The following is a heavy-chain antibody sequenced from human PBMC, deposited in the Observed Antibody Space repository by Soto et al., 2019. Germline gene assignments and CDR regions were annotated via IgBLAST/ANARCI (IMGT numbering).Heavy chain of an antibody. CDR1: GGSISSYY. D-gene: IGHD6-13*01. Sequence: ETLSLTCTVSGGSISSYYWSWIRQPAGKGLEWIGRIYTSGSTNYNPSLKSRVTMSVDTSKNQFSLKLSSVTAADTAVYYCARDPRQLVRGNWFEPWGQATLVTVSS. CDR2: IYTSGST. V-gene: IGHV4-4*07. CDR3: ARDPRQLVRGNWFEP. J-gene: IGHJ5*02.